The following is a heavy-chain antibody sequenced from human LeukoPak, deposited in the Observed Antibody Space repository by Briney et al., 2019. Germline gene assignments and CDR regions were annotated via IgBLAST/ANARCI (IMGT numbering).Heavy chain of an antibody. CDR3: VREAGHIGGLNELDI. D-gene: IGHD2-15*01. Sequence: GGSLRLSCAGSGFTFSSYLIHWVHQAPGKGLVCVSRINSDGSSTRYADSVKGRFTISRDNAENTLYLQMNSLRAGDTAVYYCVREAGHIGGLNELDIWGRGTMVTVSA. V-gene: IGHV3-74*01. CDR2: INSDGSST. J-gene: IGHJ3*02. CDR1: GFTFSSYL.